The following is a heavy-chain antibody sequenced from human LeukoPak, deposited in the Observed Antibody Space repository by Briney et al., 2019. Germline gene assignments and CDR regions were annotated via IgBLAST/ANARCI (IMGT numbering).Heavy chain of an antibody. Sequence: ASVKVSCKASGCTVTSYYMHWVRQAPGQGLEWMGIINPSGGSTSYAQKFQGRVTMTRDTSTSTVYMELSSLRSEDTAVYYCGTAVFGPSRDSAGLVIHFAYWGQGTLVTVSS. CDR2: INPSGGST. CDR3: GTAVFGPSRDSAGLVIHFAY. V-gene: IGHV1-46*01. D-gene: IGHD5-24*01. CDR1: GCTVTSYY. J-gene: IGHJ4*02.